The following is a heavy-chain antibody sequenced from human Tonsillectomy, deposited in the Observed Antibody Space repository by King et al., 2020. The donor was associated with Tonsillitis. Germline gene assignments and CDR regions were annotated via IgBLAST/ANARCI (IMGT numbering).Heavy chain of an antibody. D-gene: IGHD5-24*01. CDR3: ARDPRDGYKFGYFDY. J-gene: IGHJ4*02. Sequence: QLQESGPGLVKPSQTLSLTCAVSGGSISSGGYSWSWIRQPPGKGLEWIGYIYYSGSTYYNPSLKSRVTISVDTSKNQFSLKLSSVTAADTAVYSCARDPRDGYKFGYFDYWGQGTLVTVSS. V-gene: IGHV4-30-4*07. CDR1: GGSISSGGYS. CDR2: IYYSGST.